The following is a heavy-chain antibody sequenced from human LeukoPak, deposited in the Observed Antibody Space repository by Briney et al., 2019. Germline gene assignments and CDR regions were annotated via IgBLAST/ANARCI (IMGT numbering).Heavy chain of an antibody. Sequence: SETLSLTCNVSDGSINNYYWSWLRQPPGKGLEWIGHIYFTGGTNYNPSLKSRVTMSIDTSKNQFSLKLNSVTAADTAFYYCARGGGLFDYWGQGSLVTVSS. J-gene: IGHJ4*02. CDR2: IYFTGGT. V-gene: IGHV4-59*01. D-gene: IGHD3-10*01. CDR1: DGSINNYY. CDR3: ARGGGLFDY.